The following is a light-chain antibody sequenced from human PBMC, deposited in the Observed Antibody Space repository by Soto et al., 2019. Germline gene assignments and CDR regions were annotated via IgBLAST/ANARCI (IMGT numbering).Light chain of an antibody. V-gene: IGKV1-5*01. CDR2: DAS. Sequence: DIQMTQSPSTLSASVGDRVTITCRDSQSISSWLAWYQQKLGKAPKPXIYDASSLQSGVPSKFSGSGSGTDFTLTISSLQPEDFATYYCLQYNSYTRTFGPGTKVDIK. CDR1: QSISSW. J-gene: IGKJ1*01. CDR3: LQYNSYTRT.